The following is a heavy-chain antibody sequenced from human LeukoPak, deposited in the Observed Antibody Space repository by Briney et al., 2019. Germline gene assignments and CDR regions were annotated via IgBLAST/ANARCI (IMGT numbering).Heavy chain of an antibody. V-gene: IGHV3-13*01. J-gene: IGHJ4*02. Sequence: GGSLRLSCAASGFTFSSYDMHWIRQTTGKGLEWVSGIGIAGDTYHVDSVKGRFTISRENARNSLYLQMNSLRAGDTAVYYCVRASRAAAGEFDYWGQGTLVTVSS. D-gene: IGHD6-13*01. CDR3: VRASRAAAGEFDY. CDR2: IGIAGDT. CDR1: GFTFSSYD.